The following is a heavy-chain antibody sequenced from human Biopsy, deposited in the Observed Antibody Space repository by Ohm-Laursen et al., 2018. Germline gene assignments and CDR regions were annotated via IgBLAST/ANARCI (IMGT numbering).Heavy chain of an antibody. D-gene: IGHD3-10*01. CDR1: GGTFSNYG. CDR2: MNPDSGNT. J-gene: IGHJ5*02. CDR3: ARADPPLFYYGSGSSNWFDP. V-gene: IGHV1-8*02. Sequence: AASVKVSCKVPGGTFSNYGVNWVRQATGQGLEWMGWMNPDSGNTGYAQNFQGRVTMTRNTSISTAYMELSSLKSEGTAVYFCARADPPLFYYGSGSSNWFDPWGQGTLVTVSS.